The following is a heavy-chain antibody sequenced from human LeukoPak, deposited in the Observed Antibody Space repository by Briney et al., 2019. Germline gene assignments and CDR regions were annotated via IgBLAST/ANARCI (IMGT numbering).Heavy chain of an antibody. CDR3: ARQLEREPYYYYGMDV. J-gene: IGHJ6*02. V-gene: IGHV5-51*01. CDR2: IYPGDSDT. D-gene: IGHD1-1*01. Sequence: GESLKISCKGSGYSFTSYWVGWVRQMPGQGLEWMGIIYPGDSDTRYSPSFQGQVTISADKSISTAYLQWSSLKASDTAMYYCARQLEREPYYYYGMDVWGQGTTVTVSS. CDR1: GYSFTSYW.